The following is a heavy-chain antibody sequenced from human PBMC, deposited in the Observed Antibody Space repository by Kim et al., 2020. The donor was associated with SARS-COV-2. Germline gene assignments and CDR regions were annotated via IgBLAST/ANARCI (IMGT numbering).Heavy chain of an antibody. Sequence: SETLSLTCAVYGGSFSGYYWSWIRQPPGKGLEWMGEINQSGSTNYNPSLKSRVTISVDTSKNQFSLKLSSVTAADTAVYYCARWVYSSSAFGGMDVWGQGTTVTVSS. CDR1: GGSFSGYY. J-gene: IGHJ6*02. CDR3: ARWVYSSSAFGGMDV. V-gene: IGHV4-34*01. D-gene: IGHD6-6*01. CDR2: INQSGST.